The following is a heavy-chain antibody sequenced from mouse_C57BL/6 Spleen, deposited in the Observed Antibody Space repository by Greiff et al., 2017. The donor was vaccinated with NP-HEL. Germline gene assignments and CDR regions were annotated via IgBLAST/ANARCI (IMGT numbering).Heavy chain of an antibody. V-gene: IGHV5-9-1*02. D-gene: IGHD2-3*01. Sequence: EVKLLESGEGLVKPGGSLKLSCAASGFTFSSYAMSWVRQTPEQRLEWVAFISSGGDYIYYADTVKGRFTISRDNARNTLYLQMSSLKSEDTAMYYGTRGGHSYDSYSYYLDYWGQGTTLTVSS. CDR2: ISSGGDYI. CDR3: TRGGHSYDSYSYYLDY. CDR1: GFTFSSYA. J-gene: IGHJ2*01.